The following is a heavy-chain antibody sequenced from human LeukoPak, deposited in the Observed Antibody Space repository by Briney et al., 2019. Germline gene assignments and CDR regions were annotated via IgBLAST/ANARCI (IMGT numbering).Heavy chain of an antibody. J-gene: IGHJ5*02. CDR1: GYTFTSYY. CDR3: ARGPLEYCSGGSCYSGRNWFDP. D-gene: IGHD2-15*01. V-gene: IGHV1-46*01. CDR2: INPSGGST. Sequence: GASVKVSCKASGYTFTSYYMHWVRQAPGQGLEWMGIINPSGGSTSYAQKFQGSVTMTRDTSISTAYIILRRLTSDDTAVYYCARGPLEYCSGGSCYSGRNWFDPWGQGTLVTVSS.